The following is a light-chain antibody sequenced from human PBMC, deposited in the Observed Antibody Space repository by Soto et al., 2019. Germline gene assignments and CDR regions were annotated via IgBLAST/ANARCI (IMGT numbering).Light chain of an antibody. CDR1: QNITNY. CDR2: VAS. J-gene: IGKJ3*01. V-gene: IGKV1-39*01. Sequence: DIPMTQSPSSLSASVGDRVTIACRASQNITNYLNWYQQRAGKAPKLLIYVASTLHSGVPSRFSGSGFATYFSLTISSLQPEDSATYFCQQSFGIPVTFGPGTKVDVQ. CDR3: QQSFGIPVT.